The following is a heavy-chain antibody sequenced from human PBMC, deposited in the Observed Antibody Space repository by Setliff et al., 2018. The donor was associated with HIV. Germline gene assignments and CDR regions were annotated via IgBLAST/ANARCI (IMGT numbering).Heavy chain of an antibody. CDR2: INLNSGAT. Sequence: ASVKVSCKASGYSFTIYNIHWVRQAPGQGLEWLGWINLNSGATSFAQKLQGRVTITRDTSATTAYMELSSLRSEDTAVYYCARNILNTIRLDYWGQGTLVTVSS. CDR3: ARNILNTIRLDY. V-gene: IGHV1-2*02. J-gene: IGHJ4*02. D-gene: IGHD5-12*01. CDR1: GYSFTIYN.